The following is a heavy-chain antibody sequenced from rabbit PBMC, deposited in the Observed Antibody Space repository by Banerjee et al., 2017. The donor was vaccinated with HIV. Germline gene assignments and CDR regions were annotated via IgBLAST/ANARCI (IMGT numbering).Heavy chain of an antibody. D-gene: IGHD1-1*01. CDR3: ARDSIPYTGAYYDL. V-gene: IGHV1S45*01. Sequence: QEQLEESGGDLVKPEGSLTLTCTASGFSFSSSYWICWVRQAPGKGLEWIACSNSEGGITDYASWVNGRFTISKTSSTTVTLQMTSLTAADTATYFCARDSIPYTGAYYDLWGPGTLVTVS. CDR2: SNSEGGIT. J-gene: IGHJ4*01. CDR1: GFSFSSSYW.